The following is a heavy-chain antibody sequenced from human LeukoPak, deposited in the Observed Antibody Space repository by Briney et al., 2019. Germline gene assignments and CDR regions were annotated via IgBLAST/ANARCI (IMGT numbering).Heavy chain of an antibody. V-gene: IGHV3-30*02. CDR1: GFTFSSYG. J-gene: IGHJ4*02. D-gene: IGHD3-10*01. CDR3: AGGDGSGSHSGVFDY. Sequence: GGSLRLSCAASGFTFSSYGMHWVRQAPGEGLEWVAFIRYDGSNKYYADSVKGRFTISRDNSKNTLYLQMNSLRAEDTAVYYCAGGDGSGSHSGVFDYWGQGTLVTVSS. CDR2: IRYDGSNK.